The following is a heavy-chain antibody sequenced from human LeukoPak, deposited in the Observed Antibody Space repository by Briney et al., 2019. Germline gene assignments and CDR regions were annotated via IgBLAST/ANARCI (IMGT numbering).Heavy chain of an antibody. Sequence: SETLSLTCAVYGGSFSGYYWSWIRQPPGKGLEWIGEINHSGSTNYNPSLKSRVTISVDTSKNQFSLKLSSVTAADTAVYYCARSYGDYALGYYYYYCMDVWGKGTTVTVSS. D-gene: IGHD4-17*01. CDR2: INHSGST. CDR3: ARSYGDYALGYYYYYCMDV. V-gene: IGHV4-34*01. J-gene: IGHJ6*03. CDR1: GGSFSGYY.